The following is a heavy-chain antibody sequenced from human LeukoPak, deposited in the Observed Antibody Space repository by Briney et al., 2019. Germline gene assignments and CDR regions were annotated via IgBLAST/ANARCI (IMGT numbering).Heavy chain of an antibody. CDR2: IAYDGSRA. J-gene: IGHJ4*02. CDR1: GFTFGGYG. V-gene: IGHV3-33*01. CDR3: TRYNNDHFDY. D-gene: IGHD1-14*01. Sequence: GGSLRFSCAGSGFTFGGYGMHWFRQTPGKGLEWVAVIAYDGSRAFYADSVKGRFTISRDNSKNTMSVQMDDLRAGDTAVYYCTRYNNDHFDYWGQGTLVTVSS.